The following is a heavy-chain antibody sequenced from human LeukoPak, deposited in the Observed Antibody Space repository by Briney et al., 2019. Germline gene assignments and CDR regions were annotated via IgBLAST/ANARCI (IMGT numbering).Heavy chain of an antibody. Sequence: PSQTLSLTCSVYSRSFSFYYWSWIRHPPGKGLEWIGEINHSGGTNYNPSLKSRFTMSVDTSKNQFSLKLSSVTAADMAVYYCEREVVAAAGTWDYWGQGTLVTVSS. V-gene: IGHV4-34*01. CDR3: EREVVAAAGTWDY. CDR2: INHSGGT. J-gene: IGHJ4*02. CDR1: SRSFSFYY. D-gene: IGHD6-13*01.